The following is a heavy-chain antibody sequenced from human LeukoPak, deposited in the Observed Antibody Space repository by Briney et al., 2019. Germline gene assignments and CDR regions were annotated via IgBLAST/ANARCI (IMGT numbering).Heavy chain of an antibody. CDR3: ASRHYYGSGSFDY. J-gene: IGHJ4*02. Sequence: GWALRLPCAASGFTLRNYWMSWLRQAPRKGLEWVANIKQDGSEKYSVNSGKARFTISRDNAKNSLYLQMNTLRAEDTAVYYCASRHYYGSGSFDYWGQGTLVTVAS. CDR1: GFTLRNYW. CDR2: IKQDGSEK. V-gene: IGHV3-7*01. D-gene: IGHD3-10*01.